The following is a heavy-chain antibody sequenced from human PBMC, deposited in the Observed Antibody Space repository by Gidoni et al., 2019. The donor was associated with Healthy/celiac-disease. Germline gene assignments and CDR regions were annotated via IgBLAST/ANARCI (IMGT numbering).Heavy chain of an antibody. Sequence: QVQLVQSGAEVKKPGSSVKVSCKASGGTFSSYAISWVRQAPGQGLEWMGGIIPIFGTANYAQKFQGRVTITADESTSTAYMELSSLRSEDTAVYYCASRHNDFWSGYPYHYGMDVWGQGTTVTVSS. CDR2: IIPIFGTA. CDR1: GGTFSSYA. D-gene: IGHD3-3*01. V-gene: IGHV1-69*01. J-gene: IGHJ6*02. CDR3: ASRHNDFWSGYPYHYGMDV.